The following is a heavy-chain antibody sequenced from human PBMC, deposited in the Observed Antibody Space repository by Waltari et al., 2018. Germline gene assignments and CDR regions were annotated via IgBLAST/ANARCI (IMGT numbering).Heavy chain of an antibody. Sequence: EVQLLESGGGLVQPGGSLRLSCAAAGLSFSSYAMSWVRQAPGKGLEWVSAISGSGGSTYYADSVKGRFTISRDNSKNTLYLQMNSLRAEDTAVYYCAKLIVGATTVDYWGQGTLVTVSS. CDR2: ISGSGGST. D-gene: IGHD1-26*01. CDR1: GLSFSSYA. J-gene: IGHJ4*02. V-gene: IGHV3-23*01. CDR3: AKLIVGATTVDY.